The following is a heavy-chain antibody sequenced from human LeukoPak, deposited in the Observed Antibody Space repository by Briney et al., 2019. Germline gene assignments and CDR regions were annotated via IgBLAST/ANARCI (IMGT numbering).Heavy chain of an antibody. J-gene: IGHJ4*02. Sequence: GRSLRLSCAASGFTFSSYGMHWVRQAPGKGLEWVAVISYDGSNKYYADSVKGRFTISRDNSKNTLYLQMNSLRAEDTVVYYCAKASYRVVVAAPDYWGQGTLVTVSS. CDR3: AKASYRVVVAAPDY. V-gene: IGHV3-30*18. CDR1: GFTFSSYG. CDR2: ISYDGSNK. D-gene: IGHD2-15*01.